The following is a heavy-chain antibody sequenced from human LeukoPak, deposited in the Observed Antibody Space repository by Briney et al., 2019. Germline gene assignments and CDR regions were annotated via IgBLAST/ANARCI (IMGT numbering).Heavy chain of an antibody. CDR3: ATYYCSGGSCYSNWFDP. J-gene: IGHJ5*02. CDR2: INHSGST. V-gene: IGHV4-34*01. CDR1: GGSFSGYY. Sequence: SETLSLTCAVYGGSFSGYYWSWIRQPPGKGLEWIGEINHSGSTNYNPSLKSRVTISVDTSKNQFSLKLSSVTAADTAAYYCATYYCSGGSCYSNWFDPWGQGTLVTVSS. D-gene: IGHD2-15*01.